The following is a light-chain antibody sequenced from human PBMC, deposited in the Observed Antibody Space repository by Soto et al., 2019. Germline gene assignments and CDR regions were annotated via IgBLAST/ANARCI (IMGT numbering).Light chain of an antibody. CDR3: QQYNNWPYT. Sequence: EIVMTQSPATLSVSPGERVTLSCRASQRVSRNFAWYRHKPGQAPTLLIYGTSTRATGIPARFSGSGSGTEFTLTISSLQSEDFATYYCQQYNNWPYTFGQGTKLEIK. J-gene: IGKJ2*01. CDR2: GTS. V-gene: IGKV3-15*01. CDR1: QRVSRN.